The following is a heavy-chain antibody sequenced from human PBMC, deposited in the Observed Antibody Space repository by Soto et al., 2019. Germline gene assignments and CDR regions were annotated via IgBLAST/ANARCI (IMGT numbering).Heavy chain of an antibody. CDR2: IYHSGGT. CDR3: ARDSRSGYYLEY. J-gene: IGHJ4*02. CDR1: GDSISNGGYS. Sequence: QLQLQESGSRLVKPSQTLSLTCAVSGDSISNGGYSWNWIRQPPGKGLEWIGYIYHSGGTDYNPYLKSRVTITVDSSHNQFSLKLNSVTAADTAVYYCARDSRSGYYLEYWGQGTLVTVSS. D-gene: IGHD3-22*01. V-gene: IGHV4-30-2*01.